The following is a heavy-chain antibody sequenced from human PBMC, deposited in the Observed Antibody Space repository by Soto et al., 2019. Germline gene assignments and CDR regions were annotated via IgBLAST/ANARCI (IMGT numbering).Heavy chain of an antibody. CDR3: ARRYGRAFDI. Sequence: SETLSLTSTVSGGYISRGNWWSWVRQPPGKGLEWIGEIYHSGNTNYNPSLKSRFTISVDTSKNQFSLKLSSVTAADTAVYYCARRYGRAFDIWGQGTMVTVSS. CDR1: GGYISRGNW. D-gene: IGHD4-17*01. V-gene: IGHV4-4*02. CDR2: IYHSGNT. J-gene: IGHJ3*02.